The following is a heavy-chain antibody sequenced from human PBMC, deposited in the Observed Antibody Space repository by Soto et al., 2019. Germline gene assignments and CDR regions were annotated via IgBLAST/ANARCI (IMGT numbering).Heavy chain of an antibody. J-gene: IGHJ4*02. CDR2: IDISSVVR. CDR1: GFTFSNFA. Sequence: EVQLLQYGGGLVQPGGSLRLSCAASGFTFSNFAMNWVRQAPGKGREWVSGIDISSVVRNYAGSLRGRFSISRDNLKNTLYLQMTNLRDEDTAIYYCARSVYGSGWPDWGQGVQVTVSS. CDR3: ARSVYGSGWPD. V-gene: IGHV3-23*01. D-gene: IGHD6-19*01.